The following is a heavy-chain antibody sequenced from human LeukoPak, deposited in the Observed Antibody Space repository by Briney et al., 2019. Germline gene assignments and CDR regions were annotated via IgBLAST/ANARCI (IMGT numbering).Heavy chain of an antibody. J-gene: IGHJ6*04. D-gene: IGHD4-11*01. CDR1: GGSFSGYY. Sequence: ETLSLTCAVYGGSFSGYYWSWIRQPPAKGLEGVANIKQDGGEKYYVDSVKGRFTISRDNAKNSLYLQMNSLRADDTAVSYCASQTVLDVWGKGTTVTVSS. CDR3: ASQTVLDV. CDR2: IKQDGGEK. V-gene: IGHV3-7*03.